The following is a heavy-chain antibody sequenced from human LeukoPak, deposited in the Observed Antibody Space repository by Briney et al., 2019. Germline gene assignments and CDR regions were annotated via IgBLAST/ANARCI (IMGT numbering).Heavy chain of an antibody. CDR1: GGSISGDNW. D-gene: IGHD1-1*01. CDR3: ARGGEMVHGFRDNWWFDP. CDR2: IYYSGST. J-gene: IGHJ5*02. V-gene: IGHV4-4*02. Sequence: SGTLSLTCAVSGGSISGDNWWSWVRQSPGEGLEWIGYIYYSGSTNYNPSLKSRVTISVDTSKNQFSLKLSSVTAADTAVYYCARGGEMVHGFRDNWWFDPWGQGTLVTVSS.